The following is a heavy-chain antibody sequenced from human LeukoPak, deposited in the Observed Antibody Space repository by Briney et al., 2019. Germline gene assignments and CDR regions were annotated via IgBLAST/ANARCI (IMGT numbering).Heavy chain of an antibody. CDR3: ARQWRGVHNCFDS. CDR1: GFTFSDYA. CDR2: ISGGGGSVT. Sequence: GGSLRLSCAASGFTFSDYAISWVRQAPGKGLEWDALISGGGGSVTRFTESVEGRFTISRDNSKSTLYLQMNSLRAEDTAVYYCARQWRGVHNCFDSWGQGTPVTVSS. J-gene: IGHJ4*02. V-gene: IGHV3-23*01. D-gene: IGHD5-24*01.